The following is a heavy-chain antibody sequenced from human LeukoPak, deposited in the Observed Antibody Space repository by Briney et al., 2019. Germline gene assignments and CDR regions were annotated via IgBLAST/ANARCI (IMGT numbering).Heavy chain of an antibody. V-gene: IGHV1-69*05. Sequence: GASVKVSCKASGGTFSSYAISWVRQAPGQGLEWMGGIIPIFGTANYAQTFQGRVTITTDESTSTAYMELSSLRSEDTAVYYCARGAGSYDSSGYYYVAIDYWGQGTLVTVSS. CDR1: GGTFSSYA. CDR2: IIPIFGTA. CDR3: ARGAGSYDSSGYYYVAIDY. J-gene: IGHJ4*02. D-gene: IGHD3-22*01.